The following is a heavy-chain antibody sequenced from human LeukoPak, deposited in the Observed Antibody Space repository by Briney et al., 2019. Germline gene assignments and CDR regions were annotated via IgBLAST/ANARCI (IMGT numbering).Heavy chain of an antibody. Sequence: PSETLSLTCTVSGGSISSGGYYWSWIRQPPGKGLEWIGEINHSGSTNYNPSLKSRLTISLDTSKNQFSLKLSSVTAADTAVYYCARDSGYYFDYWGQGTLVTVSS. CDR2: INHSGST. D-gene: IGHD6-25*01. CDR3: ARDSGYYFDY. CDR1: GGSISSGGYY. J-gene: IGHJ4*02. V-gene: IGHV4-39*07.